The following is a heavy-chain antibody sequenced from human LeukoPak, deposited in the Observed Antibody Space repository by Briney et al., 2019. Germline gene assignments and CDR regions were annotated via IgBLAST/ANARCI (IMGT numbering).Heavy chain of an antibody. V-gene: IGHV1-69*04. D-gene: IGHD6-6*01. Sequence: SVKVSCKASGGTFSSYTISWVRQAPGQGLEWMGRIIPILGIANYAQKFQGRVTITADKPTSTAYMELSSLRSEDTAVYYCARDKGLAPHHDAFDIWGQGTMVTVSS. CDR3: ARDKGLAPHHDAFDI. J-gene: IGHJ3*02. CDR2: IIPILGIA. CDR1: GGTFSSYT.